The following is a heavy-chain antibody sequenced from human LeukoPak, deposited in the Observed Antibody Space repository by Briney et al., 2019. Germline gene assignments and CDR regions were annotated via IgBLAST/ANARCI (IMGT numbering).Heavy chain of an antibody. J-gene: IGHJ5*02. Sequence: GGSLRLSCAASGFTFSSYAMSWVRQAPGKGLEWVSAISGSGGSTYYADSVKGRFTISRDNSKNTLYLQMNSLRAEDTAVYYCAKVRKSNYRSSTSCSGRYNWFDPWGQGTLVTVSS. CDR3: AKVRKSNYRSSTSCSGRYNWFDP. CDR1: GFTFSSYA. CDR2: ISGSGGST. V-gene: IGHV3-23*01. D-gene: IGHD2-2*01.